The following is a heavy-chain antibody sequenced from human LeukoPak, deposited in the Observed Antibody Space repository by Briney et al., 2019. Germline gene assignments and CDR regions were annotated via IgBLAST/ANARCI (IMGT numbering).Heavy chain of an antibody. Sequence: PSETLSLTCAVYGGSFIGYYWSWIRQPPGKELEWIGEINHSGGANYNPSPKSRVTISADTSKSQFSLKLGSVTAADTAVHYCARVPLRFLEPFDYWGQGTLVTVSS. CDR3: ARVPLRFLEPFDY. J-gene: IGHJ4*02. V-gene: IGHV4-34*01. D-gene: IGHD3-3*01. CDR1: GGSFIGYY. CDR2: INHSGGA.